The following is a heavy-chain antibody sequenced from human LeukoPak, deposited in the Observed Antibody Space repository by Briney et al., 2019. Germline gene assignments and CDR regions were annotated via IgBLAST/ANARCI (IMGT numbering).Heavy chain of an antibody. D-gene: IGHD1-26*01. CDR1: GGSICSRSYY. Sequence: SETLSLTCTVYGGSICSRSYYWGWIRQPLGKGVEWIGLTYYTRRTHTHPSLNSRVTIAVDASKNQFSLKVSSVTAADTAIYYCARHWSIVGAENYFDYWGQGTLVTVSS. CDR3: ARHWSIVGAENYFDY. V-gene: IGHV4-39*01. CDR2: TYYTRRT. J-gene: IGHJ4*02.